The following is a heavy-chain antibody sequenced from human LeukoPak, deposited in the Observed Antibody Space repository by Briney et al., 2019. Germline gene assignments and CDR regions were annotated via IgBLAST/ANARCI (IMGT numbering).Heavy chain of an antibody. V-gene: IGHV3-30*18. Sequence: PGGSLRLSCVASGFTLNNYRMHWLRDAPDKALEGVADISYDGSNKYNADSVQDRVNSSRDNSKNTLYLQMNSLRVGDTAVYYCTKGVLGGTLSVSAGLDSWGQGTLVTVSS. D-gene: IGHD3-16*01. J-gene: IGHJ4*02. CDR3: TKGVLGGTLSVSAGLDS. CDR2: ISYDGSNK. CDR1: GFTLNNYR.